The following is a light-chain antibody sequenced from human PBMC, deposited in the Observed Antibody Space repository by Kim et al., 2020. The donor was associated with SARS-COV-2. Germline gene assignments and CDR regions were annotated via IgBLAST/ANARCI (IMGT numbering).Light chain of an antibody. CDR2: HAS. CDR1: QSISGW. CDR3: QHLGT. Sequence: STLSASVGDRVPITCRASQSISGWLAWYQQKPGKAPKLLIYHASSLESGVPSRFSGSGSGTEFTLTINSLQPDDFATYYCQHLGTFGLGTKVDIK. V-gene: IGKV1-5*01. J-gene: IGKJ3*01.